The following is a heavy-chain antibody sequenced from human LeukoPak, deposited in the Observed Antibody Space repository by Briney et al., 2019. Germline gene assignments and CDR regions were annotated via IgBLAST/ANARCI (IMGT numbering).Heavy chain of an antibody. D-gene: IGHD4-17*01. CDR3: STEPRSLLY. CDR1: GFSFSNSY. CDR2: ISGSGCDI. Sequence: PGGSLRLSCVVSGFSFSNSYMTWIRQTPGKGLESLAYISGSGCDIYYADSVKGRFTISRDNAKNSLYLQLNSLRPEDTALYYCSTEPRSLLYWGHGTLVTVSS. V-gene: IGHV3-11*01. J-gene: IGHJ4*01.